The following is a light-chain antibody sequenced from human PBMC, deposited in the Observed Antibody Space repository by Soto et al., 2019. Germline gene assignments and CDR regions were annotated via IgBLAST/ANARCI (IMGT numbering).Light chain of an antibody. V-gene: IGKV1-9*01. CDR3: QQPKSYPLT. J-gene: IGKJ4*01. CDR2: AAS. Sequence: DIQLTQSPSFLSASVGDRITITCRASQDMSRYLAWYQQKPGKAPKVLIFAASILQTGVPSRFSGSRSGTEFSLTISSLQPEDFATYYCQQPKSYPLTFGGGTKVEVK. CDR1: QDMSRY.